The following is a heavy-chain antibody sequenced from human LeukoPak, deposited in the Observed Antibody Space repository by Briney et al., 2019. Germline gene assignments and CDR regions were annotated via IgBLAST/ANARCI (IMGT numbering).Heavy chain of an antibody. V-gene: IGHV4-39*07. D-gene: IGHD3-22*01. J-gene: IGHJ3*02. Sequence: SETLSLTCTASGGSISSSSYYWGWIRQPPGKGLEWIGSIYYSGSTYYNPSLKSRVTISVDTSKNQFSLKLSSVTAADTAVYYCARPPVYYYDSSGYFGFKVHAFDIWGQGTMVTVSS. CDR1: GGSISSSSYY. CDR3: ARPPVYYYDSSGYFGFKVHAFDI. CDR2: IYYSGST.